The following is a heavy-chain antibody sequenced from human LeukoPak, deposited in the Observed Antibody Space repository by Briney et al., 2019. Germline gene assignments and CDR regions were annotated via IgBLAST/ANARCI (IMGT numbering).Heavy chain of an antibody. V-gene: IGHV3-48*02. Sequence: GGSLRLSCAASGFTFSTYSMNWGRQAPGKGLEWVSCISSSSRTIYYADSVKGRFTISRDNAKNSLYLQMNSLRDEDTAVYYCVSQLGINQAFDIWGQGTMVTVSS. CDR2: ISSSSRTI. CDR1: GFTFSTYS. J-gene: IGHJ3*02. D-gene: IGHD7-27*01. CDR3: VSQLGINQAFDI.